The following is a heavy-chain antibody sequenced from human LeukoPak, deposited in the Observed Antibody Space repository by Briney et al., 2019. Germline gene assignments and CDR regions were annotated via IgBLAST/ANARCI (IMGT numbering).Heavy chain of an antibody. CDR2: IWYDGSNK. J-gene: IGHJ3*02. D-gene: IGHD1-26*01. V-gene: IGHV3-33*01. CDR3: ARVRSRYSGSYHAFDI. Sequence: PGRSLRLSCAASGFTFSYYGFHWVRQAPGKGLEWVAVIWYDGSNKYYADSVKGRFTISRDNSKNTLYLQMNSLRAEDTAVYYCARVRSRYSGSYHAFDIWGQGTMVTVSS. CDR1: GFTFSYYG.